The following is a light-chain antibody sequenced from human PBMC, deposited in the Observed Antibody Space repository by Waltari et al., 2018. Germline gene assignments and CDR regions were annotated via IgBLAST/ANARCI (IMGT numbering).Light chain of an antibody. CDR3: QRYGISFVT. J-gene: IGKJ4*01. CDR1: KNIGGSY. CDR2: GAS. V-gene: IGKV3-20*01. Sequence: EILVTQFPGSVSVSLGETVNLTCRDSKNIGGSYLAWYQQKPAQAPRLRIYGASTRATGTSDRFSGGGSGTDFTLTITRLEPEDFAVYYCQRYGISFVTFGGGTKVEIK.